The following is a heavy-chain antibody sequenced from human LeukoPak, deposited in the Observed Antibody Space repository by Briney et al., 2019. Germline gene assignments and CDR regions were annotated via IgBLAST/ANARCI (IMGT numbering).Heavy chain of an antibody. D-gene: IGHD3-22*01. CDR1: GFTVSSNY. CDR2: IYSGGST. CDR3: ARGQFTMIVSNYFDY. J-gene: IGHJ4*02. Sequence: PGGSLRLSCAASGFTVSSNYMSWVRQAPGKGLEWVSVIYSGGSTYYADSVKGRFTISRDNSKNTLYLQMNSLRAEDTAVYYCARGQFTMIVSNYFDYWGQGTLATVSS. V-gene: IGHV3-66*01.